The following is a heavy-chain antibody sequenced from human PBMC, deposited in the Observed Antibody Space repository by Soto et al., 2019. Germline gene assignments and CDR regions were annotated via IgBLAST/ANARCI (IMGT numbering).Heavy chain of an antibody. CDR3: AKEGEHSSGWANFDY. J-gene: IGHJ4*02. D-gene: IGHD6-19*01. CDR2: ISSSSYYI. Sequence: GGSLRLSCAASGFTFSSYSMNWVRQAPGKGLEWVSSISSSSYYIYYADSVRGRFTISRDNAKNTLYLQMNSLRAEDTAVYYCAKEGEHSSGWANFDYWGQGTLVTVSS. CDR1: GFTFSSYS. V-gene: IGHV3-21*04.